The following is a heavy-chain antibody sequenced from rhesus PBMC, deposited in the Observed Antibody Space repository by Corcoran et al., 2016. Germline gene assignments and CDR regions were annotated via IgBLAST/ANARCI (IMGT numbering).Heavy chain of an antibody. V-gene: IGHV4-99*01. D-gene: IGHD2-27*01. J-gene: IGHJ4*01. CDR1: GYSISSGYY. Sequence: QVQLQESGPGLVKPSETLSLTCAVSGYSISSGYYWGWIRQPPGKGREYIGYISGGSGSTYFHPSLKSRVTISKDTSKNQFSLKLSSVTAADTAVYYCARHPEEYCSGIYCYAGTIFDYWGQGVLVTVSS. CDR2: ISGGSGST. CDR3: ARHPEEYCSGIYCYAGTIFDY.